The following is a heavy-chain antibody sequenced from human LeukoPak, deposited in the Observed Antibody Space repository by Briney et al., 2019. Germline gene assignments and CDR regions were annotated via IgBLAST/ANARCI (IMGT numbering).Heavy chain of an antibody. CDR1: GGSISSYY. CDR3: AREGSDRYGANPRLDV. D-gene: IGHD4-23*01. CDR2: IYTSGST. J-gene: IGHJ6*04. Sequence: SETPPLTCTVSGGSISSYYWSWIRQPAGKGLEWIGRIYTSGSTNYNPSLKSRVTMSVDTSKNQFSLKLRSVTAADTAVYYCAREGSDRYGANPRLDVWGNGTTVTVSS. V-gene: IGHV4-4*07.